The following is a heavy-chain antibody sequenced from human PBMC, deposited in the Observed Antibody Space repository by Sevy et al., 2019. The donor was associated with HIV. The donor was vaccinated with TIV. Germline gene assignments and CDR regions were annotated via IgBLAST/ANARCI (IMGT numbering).Heavy chain of an antibody. J-gene: IGHJ4*02. D-gene: IGHD2-2*01. CDR3: AKVDVYCSSTSCYSYYFDY. CDR2: ISGSGGST. CDR1: GFTFSSYA. V-gene: IGHV3-23*01. Sequence: GGSLRLSCAASGFTFSSYAMSWVRQAPGKGLEWVSAISGSGGSTYYEDSVKGRFTISRDNSKNTLYLQMNSLRAEDTAVYYCAKVDVYCSSTSCYSYYFDYWGQGTLVTVSS.